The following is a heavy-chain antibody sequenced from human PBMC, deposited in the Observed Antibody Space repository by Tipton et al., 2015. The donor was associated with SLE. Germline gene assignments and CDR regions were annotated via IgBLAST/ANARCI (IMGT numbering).Heavy chain of an antibody. J-gene: IGHJ4*02. Sequence: GLVKPSETLSLICTVSGGSISANSYHWGWVRQPPGKGLEWIGNVYYSGSTYYSASLRSRVTISLDRSKNHFSLTLNSVTAADTAVYYCAKTTVYSNDWPYFDHWGQGTLVTVSS. CDR1: GGSISANSYH. V-gene: IGHV4-39*07. CDR2: VYYSGST. D-gene: IGHD6-19*01. CDR3: AKTTVYSNDWPYFDH.